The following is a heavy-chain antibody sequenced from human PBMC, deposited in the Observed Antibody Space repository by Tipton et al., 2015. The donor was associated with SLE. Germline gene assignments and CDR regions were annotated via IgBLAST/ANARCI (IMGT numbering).Heavy chain of an antibody. CDR2: IIPIIGIT. J-gene: IGHJ4*02. CDR3: ARGRDQLPTSDY. CDR1: GDTFNTYA. V-gene: IGHV1-69*05. Sequence: QSGPEVKEPGSSVKVSCKASGDTFNTYAFTWVRQAPGQGLEWMGAIIPIIGITKYAQDFQDRVTISTDESTNPADMELTSLTSDDTAVYLCARGRDQLPTSDYWGQGTLVTVSS. D-gene: IGHD2-2*01.